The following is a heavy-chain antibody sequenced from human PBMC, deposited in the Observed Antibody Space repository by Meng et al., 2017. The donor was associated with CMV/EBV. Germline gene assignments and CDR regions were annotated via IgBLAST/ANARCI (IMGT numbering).Heavy chain of an antibody. V-gene: IGHV3-53*01. CDR1: GFTVSSNY. J-gene: IGHJ3*02. D-gene: IGHD6-19*01. CDR3: ARVKIAVAAKDAFDI. Sequence: SWAASGFTVSSNYMSWVRQAPGKGLEWVSVIYSGGSTYYADSVKGRFTISRDNSKNTLYLQMNSLRAEDTAVYYCARVKIAVAAKDAFDIWGQGTMVTVSS. CDR2: IYSGGST.